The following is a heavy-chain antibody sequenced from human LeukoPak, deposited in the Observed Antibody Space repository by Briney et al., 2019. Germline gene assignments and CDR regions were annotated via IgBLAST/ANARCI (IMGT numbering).Heavy chain of an antibody. CDR1: GFTFSSYG. D-gene: IGHD2-2*01. V-gene: IGHV3-30*02. Sequence: GGSLRLSCAASGFTFSSYGMHWVRQAPGKGLEWVTFIRYDGSNKYYADSVKGRFTISRDNSKNTLYLQMNSLRAEDTAVYYCAKDRSPIVVVPAATIDYWGQGTLVTVSS. CDR3: AKDRSPIVVVPAATIDY. J-gene: IGHJ4*02. CDR2: IRYDGSNK.